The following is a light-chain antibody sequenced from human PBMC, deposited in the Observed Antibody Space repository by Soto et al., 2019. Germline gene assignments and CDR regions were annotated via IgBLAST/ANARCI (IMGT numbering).Light chain of an antibody. Sequence: DIQMTQSPSSLSASVGDRVTITCRASQSINSHLNWYQQKPGKAPKLLIYAASSLEGGVPSRFSGSGSGTDFTLTISSLQPEDFATYCCQQSDSTPYTFXQGTKVDIK. CDR1: QSINSH. CDR2: AAS. J-gene: IGKJ2*01. CDR3: QQSDSTPYT. V-gene: IGKV1-39*01.